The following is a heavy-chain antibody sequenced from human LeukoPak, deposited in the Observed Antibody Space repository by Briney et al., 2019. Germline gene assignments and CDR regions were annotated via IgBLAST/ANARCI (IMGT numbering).Heavy chain of an antibody. V-gene: IGHV4-4*07. CDR2: IYTSGST. CDR3: ARFYYSSSWQPIDY. D-gene: IGHD6-13*01. CDR1: GGSISSYY. Sequence: SETLSLTCTVSGGSISSYYWSWIRQPAGKGLEWIGRIYTSGSTNYNPSLKSRVAMSVDTSKNQFSLKLSSVTAADTAVYYCARFYYSSSWQPIDYWGQGTLVTVSS. J-gene: IGHJ4*02.